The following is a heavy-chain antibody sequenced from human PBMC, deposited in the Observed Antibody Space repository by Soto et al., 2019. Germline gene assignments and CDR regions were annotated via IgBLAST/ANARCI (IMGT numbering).Heavy chain of an antibody. Sequence: SSEKVSNRASRYTCTRYYMHWVRHAPGQGLEWMGWITPNSGGTNYAQKFLGWVTMTRDTSISTAYMELSRLRSDDTAVYYCARVPMVRGGHFDYWGQGTLVSVSS. CDR1: RYTCTRYY. J-gene: IGHJ4*02. CDR3: ARVPMVRGGHFDY. CDR2: ITPNSGGT. V-gene: IGHV1-2*04. D-gene: IGHD3-10*01.